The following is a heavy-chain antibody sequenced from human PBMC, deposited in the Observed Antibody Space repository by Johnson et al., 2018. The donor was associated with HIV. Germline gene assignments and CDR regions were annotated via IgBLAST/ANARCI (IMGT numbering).Heavy chain of an antibody. J-gene: IGHJ3*02. V-gene: IGHV3-20*04. CDR1: GFTFDDYG. CDR2: INWNGGST. D-gene: IGHD6-6*01. Sequence: VQLVESGGGVVRPGGSLRLSCAASGFTFDDYGMSWVRQDPGKGLEWVSGINWNGGSTGYADSVKGRFTISRDNAKNSLYLQMNSLRAEDTALSYCAKGIAARPPGDAFEIWGQGTMVTVSS. CDR3: AKGIAARPPGDAFEI.